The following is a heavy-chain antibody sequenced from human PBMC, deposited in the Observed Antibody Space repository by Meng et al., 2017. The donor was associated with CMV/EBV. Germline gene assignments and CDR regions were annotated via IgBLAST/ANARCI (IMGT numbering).Heavy chain of an antibody. CDR1: GYTFTSYG. V-gene: IGHV1-18*01. J-gene: IGHJ6*02. Sequence: ASVKVSCKASGYTFTSYGISWVRQAPGQGLEWMGWISAYNGNTNYAQKLQGRVTMTTDTSTSTAYMELRSLRSDDTAVYYCAIPLTGTSCCKAHYYHGMDVWGQGTTVTVSS. D-gene: IGHD2-2*01. CDR3: AIPLTGTSCCKAHYYHGMDV. CDR2: ISAYNGNT.